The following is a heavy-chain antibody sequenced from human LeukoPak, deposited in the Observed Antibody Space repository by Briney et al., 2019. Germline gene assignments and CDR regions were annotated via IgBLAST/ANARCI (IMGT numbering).Heavy chain of an antibody. D-gene: IGHD2-21*02. CDR1: GFTFTTSV. CDR3: VKVVTGGGAFDI. Sequence: GGSLRLSCAASGFTFTTSVMTWVRQVPGKGLEWVSVISGSGDTTYYADSVKGRFTISRDNSKNTLYLQMSSLRAEDTAVYYCVKVVTGGGAFDIWGQGTMVTVSS. CDR2: ISGSGDTT. V-gene: IGHV3-23*01. J-gene: IGHJ3*02.